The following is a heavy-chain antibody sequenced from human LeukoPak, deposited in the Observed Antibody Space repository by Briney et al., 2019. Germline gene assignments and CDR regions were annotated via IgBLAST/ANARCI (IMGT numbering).Heavy chain of an antibody. CDR2: ISYDGSNK. D-gene: IGHD2-2*01. Sequence: GGSLRLSCAASGFTFSSYGMHWVRQAPGKGLEWVAVISYDGSNKYYADSVKGRFTISRDNSKNTLCLQMNSLRAEDTAVYYCAKDLPGYCSSTSCYAPLDYWGQGTLVTVSS. J-gene: IGHJ4*02. CDR1: GFTFSSYG. CDR3: AKDLPGYCSSTSCYAPLDY. V-gene: IGHV3-30*18.